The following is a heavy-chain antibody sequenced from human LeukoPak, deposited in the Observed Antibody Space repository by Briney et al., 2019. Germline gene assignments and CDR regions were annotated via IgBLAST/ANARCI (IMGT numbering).Heavy chain of an antibody. D-gene: IGHD6-19*01. J-gene: IGHJ4*02. V-gene: IGHV3-7*03. CDR3: ARTWYSSGWLFDY. CDR1: VFTFSSYW. Sequence: GGSLRLSCAASVFTFSSYWMSWVRQAPGKGLEWVANIKQDGSEKYYMDSVKGRFTISRDNAKKSLYLQMNSLRAEDTAVYYCARTWYSSGWLFDYWGQGTLVTVSS. CDR2: IKQDGSEK.